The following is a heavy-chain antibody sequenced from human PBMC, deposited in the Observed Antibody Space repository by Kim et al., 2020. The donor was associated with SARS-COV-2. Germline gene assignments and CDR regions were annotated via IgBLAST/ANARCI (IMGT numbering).Heavy chain of an antibody. Sequence: YAASVKRRYTISRDNAQKSLYLQMKSRRAEDTAVYYCAREVEPYYYYMDVWGKGTTVTVSS. D-gene: IGHD1-1*01. CDR3: AREVEPYYYYMDV. V-gene: IGHV3-21*01. J-gene: IGHJ6*03.